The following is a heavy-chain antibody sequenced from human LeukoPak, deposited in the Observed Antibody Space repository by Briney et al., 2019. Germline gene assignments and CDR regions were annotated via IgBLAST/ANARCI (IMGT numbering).Heavy chain of an antibody. CDR3: VRDKASTSSGDYYYGMDV. V-gene: IGHV3-21*01. J-gene: IGHJ6*02. Sequence: GGSLRLSCAASGFTFSTYSMNWVRQAPGKGLEWVSSISSSSIYIYYADSVKGRFTISRDNAKNALYLQMNSLRAEDTAVYYCVRDKASTSSGDYYYGMDVWGQGTTVTVSS. D-gene: IGHD6-13*01. CDR1: GFTFSTYS. CDR2: ISSSSIYI.